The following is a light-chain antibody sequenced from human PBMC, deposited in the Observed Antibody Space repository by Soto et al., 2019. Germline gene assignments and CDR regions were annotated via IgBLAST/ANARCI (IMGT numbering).Light chain of an antibody. Sequence: EIVLTQSPGTLSLSPGERATLXWWASQSVSNNYLAWYQQKPGQAPRLLIYGASNRATGIPDRFSGSGSGTDFTLTISRLEPEDFAVYYCQQYGSSRTFGQGTKVDIK. CDR3: QQYGSSRT. CDR2: GAS. CDR1: QSVSNNY. J-gene: IGKJ1*01. V-gene: IGKV3-20*01.